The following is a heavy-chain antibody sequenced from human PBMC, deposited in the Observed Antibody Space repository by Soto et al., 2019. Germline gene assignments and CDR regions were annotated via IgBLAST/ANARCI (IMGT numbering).Heavy chain of an antibody. Sequence: PGGSLRLSCAASGFTFSSYAMHWVRQAPGKGLEWVSAISGGGVDTYYADSVKGRFTISRDNSKNTLYLQMNSLRAEDTAVYYCAKDGFSLSVNWFDPWGQGTLVTVSS. D-gene: IGHD6-19*01. CDR3: AKDGFSLSVNWFDP. CDR2: ISGGGVDT. V-gene: IGHV3-23*01. J-gene: IGHJ5*02. CDR1: GFTFSSYA.